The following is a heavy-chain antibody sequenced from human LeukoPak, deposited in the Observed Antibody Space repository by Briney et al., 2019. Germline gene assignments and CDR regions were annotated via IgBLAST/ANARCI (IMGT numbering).Heavy chain of an antibody. CDR3: ARLRGSDGSDAFDI. Sequence: GKSLKISCKGSGYSFTSYWIAWVRQMPAKGLEWMGIIYPSDSDTRYSPSFQGQVTISADKSISTAYLQWTSLKASDTAMYYCARLRGSDGSDAFDIWGQGTMVTVSS. CDR1: GYSFTSYW. J-gene: IGHJ3*02. CDR2: IYPSDSDT. V-gene: IGHV5-51*01. D-gene: IGHD1-26*01.